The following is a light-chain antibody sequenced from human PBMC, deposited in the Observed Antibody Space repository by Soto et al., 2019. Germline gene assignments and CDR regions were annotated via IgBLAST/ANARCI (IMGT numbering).Light chain of an antibody. CDR1: QTVLYNSNNKNF. CDR2: WAS. CDR3: QQYYATPYT. Sequence: DIVMTQSPDSLAVSLGERATINCKSSQTVLYNSNNKNFLAWYQQRPGQPPKLLISWASTRESGVPARFSGSGSGTDFTLTISSLQAEDVAFYYSQQYYATPYTFGQGTKLEI. V-gene: IGKV4-1*01. J-gene: IGKJ2*01.